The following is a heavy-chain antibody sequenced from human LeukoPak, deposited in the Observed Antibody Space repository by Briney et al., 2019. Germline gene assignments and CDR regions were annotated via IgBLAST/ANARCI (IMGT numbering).Heavy chain of an antibody. CDR2: IKQDGSEE. J-gene: IGHJ3*01. V-gene: IGHV3-7*01. CDR1: GFTFSKSW. Sequence: GGSLRLSCATSGFTFSKSWMNWVRQAPGKGLEWVANIKQDGSEEYYVDCVKGRFTISRDNAKNSVHLQMNSLRVEDTAVYYCARDPGPYDWVNHRVFDAFDVWGQGTRVTVSS. D-gene: IGHD3-16*01. CDR3: ARDPGPYDWVNHRVFDAFDV.